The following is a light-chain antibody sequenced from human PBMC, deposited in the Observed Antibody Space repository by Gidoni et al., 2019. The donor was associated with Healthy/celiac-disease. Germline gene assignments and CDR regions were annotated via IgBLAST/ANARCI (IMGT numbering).Light chain of an antibody. Sequence: EIVLTQSQATLSLSPGERATLSCGASQRVSSSYLAWYQQKPGLAPRLLIYDASSRATGIPDRFSGSGSGTDFTLTISRLEPEDFAVYYCQQYGSSPYTFGQGTKLEIK. J-gene: IGKJ2*01. V-gene: IGKV3D-20*01. CDR3: QQYGSSPYT. CDR1: QRVSSSY. CDR2: DAS.